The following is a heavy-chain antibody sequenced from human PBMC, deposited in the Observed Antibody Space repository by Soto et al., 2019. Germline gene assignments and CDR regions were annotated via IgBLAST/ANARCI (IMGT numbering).Heavy chain of an antibody. D-gene: IGHD1-26*01. CDR3: ARHGVFSGGYYYFDY. Sequence: KPSETLSLTCAVSGGSISSGGYSWSWIRQPPGKGLEWIGYIYHSGSTYYNPSLKSRVTISVDRSKNQFSLKLSSVTATDTAVYYCARHGVFSGGYYYFDYWGQGALVTVSS. CDR1: GGSISSGGYS. J-gene: IGHJ4*02. V-gene: IGHV4-30-2*01. CDR2: IYHSGST.